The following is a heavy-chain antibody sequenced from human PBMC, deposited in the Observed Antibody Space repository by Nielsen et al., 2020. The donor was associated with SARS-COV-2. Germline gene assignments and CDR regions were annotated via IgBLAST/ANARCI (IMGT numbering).Heavy chain of an antibody. Sequence: SETLSPTCTVSGGSISSSSYYWGWIRQPPGKGLEWIGSIYYSGSTYYNPSLKSRVTISVDTSKNQFSLKLSSVTAADTAVYYCARHPYSSSWYDPYYYGMDVWGQGTTVTVSS. CDR1: GGSISSSSYY. V-gene: IGHV4-39*01. CDR2: IYYSGST. D-gene: IGHD6-13*01. CDR3: ARHPYSSSWYDPYYYGMDV. J-gene: IGHJ6*02.